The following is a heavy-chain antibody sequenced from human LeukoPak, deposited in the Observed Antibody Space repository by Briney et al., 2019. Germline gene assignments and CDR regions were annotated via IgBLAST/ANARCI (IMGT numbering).Heavy chain of an antibody. CDR1: GGSISSYY. Sequence: SETLSLTCTVSGGSISSYYWSWIRQPPGKGLEWIGYIYYGGSTNYNPSLKSRVTISVDTSKNQFSLKLSSVTAADTAVYYCARDYGGNFDYWGQGTLVTVSS. CDR3: ARDYGGNFDY. J-gene: IGHJ4*02. D-gene: IGHD4-23*01. CDR2: IYYGGST. V-gene: IGHV4-59*12.